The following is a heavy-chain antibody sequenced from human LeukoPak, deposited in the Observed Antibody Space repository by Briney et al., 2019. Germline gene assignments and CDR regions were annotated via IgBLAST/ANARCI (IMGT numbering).Heavy chain of an antibody. CDR3: ASLTLIWSGYYG. CDR1: GFTFSSHD. CDR2: ISSSSSYI. Sequence: GGSLRLSCVASGFTFSSHDMNWVRQAPGKGLEWASSISSSSSYIYYADSVKGRFTISRDNAKNSLYLQMNSLRAEDTAVYYCASLTLIWSGYYGGGQGTLVTVSS. J-gene: IGHJ4*02. V-gene: IGHV3-21*01. D-gene: IGHD3-3*01.